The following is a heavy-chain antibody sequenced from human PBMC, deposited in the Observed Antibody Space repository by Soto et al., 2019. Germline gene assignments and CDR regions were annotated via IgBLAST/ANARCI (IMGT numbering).Heavy chain of an antibody. CDR2: ISWNSGSI. J-gene: IGHJ4*02. V-gene: IGHV3-9*01. CDR3: AKGISGYDFQAVYYFDY. D-gene: IGHD5-12*01. Sequence: GGSLRLSCAASGFTFDDYAMHWVRQAPGKGLEWVSGISWNSGSIGYADSVKGRFTISRDNAKNSLYLQMNSLRAEDTALYYCAKGISGYDFQAVYYFDYWGQGTLVTVSS. CDR1: GFTFDDYA.